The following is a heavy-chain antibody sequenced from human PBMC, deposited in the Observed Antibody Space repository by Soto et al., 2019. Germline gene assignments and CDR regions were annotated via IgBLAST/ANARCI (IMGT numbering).Heavy chain of an antibody. D-gene: IGHD1-1*01. J-gene: IGHJ4*02. V-gene: IGHV3-13*01. Sequence: PGGSLRLSCAASGFTFSSYDMHWVRQATGKGLEWVSAIGTAGDTYYPGSVKGRFTISRENAKNSLYLQMNSLRAGDTAVYYCARGYFRGLPDYWGQGTLVTVSS. CDR2: IGTAGDT. CDR1: GFTFSSYD. CDR3: ARGYFRGLPDY.